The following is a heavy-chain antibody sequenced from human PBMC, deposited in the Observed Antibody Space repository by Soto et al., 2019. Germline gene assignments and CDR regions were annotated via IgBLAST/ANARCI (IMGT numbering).Heavy chain of an antibody. CDR2: ISYDGNTE. Sequence: QVQLVESGGGVVQPGRSLRLSCAASGFTLNDFGMHWVRQAPGKGLEWLAVISYDGNTEDYADSVKGRFTISRDSSKTTLYLQIDSLKAEDTAGYYCAKDRSLYLSFNYYGLDVWGQGTTVTVSS. CDR3: AKDRSLYLSFNYYGLDV. J-gene: IGHJ6*02. CDR1: GFTLNDFG. D-gene: IGHD2-2*02. V-gene: IGHV3-30*18.